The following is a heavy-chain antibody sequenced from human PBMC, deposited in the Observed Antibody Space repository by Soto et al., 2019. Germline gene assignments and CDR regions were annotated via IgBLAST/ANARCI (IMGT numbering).Heavy chain of an antibody. CDR1: GYSIRSGYY. V-gene: IGHV4-38-2*02. D-gene: IGHD1-7*01. CDR3: ARDELLYYFDF. CDR2: IYRSGKT. Sequence: RSETLSLTCAVSGYSIRSGYYWGWIRQAPGKGLEWIGSIYRSGKTYYSPSLQSRVTISVDTSKNQFSLKLSSVTAADTAVYFCARDELLYYFDFWGRGTLVTVSS. J-gene: IGHJ4*02.